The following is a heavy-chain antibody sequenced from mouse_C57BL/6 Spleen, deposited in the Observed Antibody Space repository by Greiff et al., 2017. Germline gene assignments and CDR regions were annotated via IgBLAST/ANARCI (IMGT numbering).Heavy chain of an antibody. D-gene: IGHD2-4*01. J-gene: IGHJ3*01. V-gene: IGHV1-9*01. CDR3: ARSGYDYDLRRGFAY. CDR2: ILPGSGST. CDR1: GYTFTGYW. Sequence: QVQLQQSGAELMKPGASVKLSCKATGYTFTGYWIEWVKQRPGHGLEWIGEILPGSGSTNYNDKFKGKATFTADTSSNTAYMQLSSLTTEDSAIYYCARSGYDYDLRRGFAYWGQGTLVTVSA.